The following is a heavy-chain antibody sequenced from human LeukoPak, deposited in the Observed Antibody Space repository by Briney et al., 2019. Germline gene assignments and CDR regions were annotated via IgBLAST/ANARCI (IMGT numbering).Heavy chain of an antibody. CDR3: VKDNPVCHS. J-gene: IGHJ4*02. V-gene: IGHV3-30*02. CDR2: LRFDESDK. Sequence: PGVSLRLSCAASGFTFRNNGMHWVRQAPGKGLEWVAFLRFDESDKFYGDSVKGRFTISRDISKNTLFLQMNGLRVEDTAVYYCVKDNPVCHSWGQGTLVTVSS. CDR1: GFTFRNNG. D-gene: IGHD3-16*01.